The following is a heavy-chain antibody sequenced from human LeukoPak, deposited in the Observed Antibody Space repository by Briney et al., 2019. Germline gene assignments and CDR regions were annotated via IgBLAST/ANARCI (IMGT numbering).Heavy chain of an antibody. D-gene: IGHD2-15*01. CDR2: IYQSGST. CDR3: AREFRVCSGGSCYSGPFDY. CDR1: GYSISSGYY. Sequence: SETLSLTCTVSGYSISSGYYWGWIRQPPGKGLEWIGSIYQSGSTYHNPSLKSRVTISVDTSKNQFSLRLYSMTAADTAVYFCAREFRVCSGGSCYSGPFDYWGQGTLVTVSS. J-gene: IGHJ4*02. V-gene: IGHV4-38-2*02.